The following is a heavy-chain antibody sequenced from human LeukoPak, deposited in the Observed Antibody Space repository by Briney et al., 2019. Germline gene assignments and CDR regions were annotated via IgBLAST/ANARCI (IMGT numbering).Heavy chain of an antibody. CDR2: IIPIFGTA. CDR1: RGTFSSYA. D-gene: IGHD2-2*01. V-gene: IGHV1-69*01. Sequence: GSSVKVSCKASRGTFSSYAISWVRQAPGQGLEWMGGIIPIFGTANYAQKFQGRVTITADESTSTAYMELSSLRSEDTAVYYCASGGLVVPAAGPHYFDYWGQGTLVTVSS. J-gene: IGHJ4*02. CDR3: ASGGLVVPAAGPHYFDY.